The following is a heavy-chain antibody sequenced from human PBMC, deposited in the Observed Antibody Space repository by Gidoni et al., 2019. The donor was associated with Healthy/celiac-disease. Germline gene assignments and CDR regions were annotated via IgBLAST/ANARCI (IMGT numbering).Heavy chain of an antibody. V-gene: IGHV3-53*04. J-gene: IGHJ6*02. CDR2: IYSGGST. CDR1: GFTVSTNY. D-gene: IGHD3-22*01. Sequence: EVQLVESGGGLVQPGGSLRLSCAASGFTVSTNYMSWVRQAPGKGLEWVSVIYSGGSTYYADSVKDRFTISRHNSKNTLYLQMNSLRAEDTAVYYCARAVGRYYYDSSGYQNYYYYGMDVWGQGTTVTVSS. CDR3: ARAVGRYYYDSSGYQNYYYYGMDV.